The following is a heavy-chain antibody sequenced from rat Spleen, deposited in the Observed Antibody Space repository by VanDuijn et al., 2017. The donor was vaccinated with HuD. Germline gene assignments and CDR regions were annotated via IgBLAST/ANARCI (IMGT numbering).Heavy chain of an antibody. CDR3: AGAGYLRDWYVDF. V-gene: IGHV5-29*01. CDR1: GFTFNDHF. CDR2: ISSDGSST. J-gene: IGHJ1*01. Sequence: EVLLVESNGGLVQPGRSLKLSCAASGFTFNDHFMAWVRQAPTKGLEWVATISSDGSSTYYRDSVKGRFTISRDNAKDTLFLQMDSLRSEDPATYYCAGAGYLRDWYVDFWGPGTMVAVSS. D-gene: IGHD2-2*01.